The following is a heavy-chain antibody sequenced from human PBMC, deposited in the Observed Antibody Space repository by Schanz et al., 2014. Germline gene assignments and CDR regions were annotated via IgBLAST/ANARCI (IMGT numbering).Heavy chain of an antibody. V-gene: IGHV1-2*06. Sequence: QLQLVQSGAEVKRPGASAKVTCKASGNIFTNYYIHWVRQAPGQGLEWMGRIGPDSGSTTYAQKFQGRVTVTRDTSISTAYMELWRLGSEDTAMYYCASDGSGRYTGFDYWGQGTLVTVSS. D-gene: IGHD1-26*01. CDR1: GNIFTNYY. J-gene: IGHJ4*02. CDR2: IGPDSGST. CDR3: ASDGSGRYTGFDY.